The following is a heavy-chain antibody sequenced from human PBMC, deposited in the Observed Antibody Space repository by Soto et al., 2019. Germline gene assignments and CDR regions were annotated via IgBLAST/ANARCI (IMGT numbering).Heavy chain of an antibody. CDR2: IFSNDEK. CDR3: ARTPNVLRYFDWPNACDI. CDR1: GFSLSNARMG. J-gene: IGHJ3*02. D-gene: IGHD3-9*01. Sequence: SGPTLVNPTETLTLTCTVSGFSLSNARMGVSWIRQPPGKALEWLAHIFSNDEKSYSTSLKSRLTISKDTSESQVVLTMTNMDPVDTATYYCARTPNVLRYFDWPNACDIWGQGTMVTVSS. V-gene: IGHV2-26*01.